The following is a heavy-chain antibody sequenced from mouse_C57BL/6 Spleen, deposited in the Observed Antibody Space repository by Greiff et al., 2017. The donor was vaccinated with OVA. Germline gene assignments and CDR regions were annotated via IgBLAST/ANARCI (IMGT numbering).Heavy chain of an antibody. CDR2: IDPENGDT. Sequence: EVMLVESGAELVRPGASVKLSCTASGFNIKDDYMHWVKQRPEQGLEWIGWIDPENGDTEYASKFQGKATITADTSSNTAYLQLSSLTSEDTAVYYCTTRGFNWDRDYWGQGTTLTVSS. D-gene: IGHD4-1*01. V-gene: IGHV14-4*01. CDR1: GFNIKDDY. CDR3: TTRGFNWDRDY. J-gene: IGHJ2*01.